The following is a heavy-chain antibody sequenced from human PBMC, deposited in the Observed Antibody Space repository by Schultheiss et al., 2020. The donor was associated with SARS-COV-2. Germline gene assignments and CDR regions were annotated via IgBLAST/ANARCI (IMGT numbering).Heavy chain of an antibody. J-gene: IGHJ4*02. V-gene: IGHV1-2*04. D-gene: IGHD3-10*01. CDR2: INPNSGAT. CDR3: ARGWTYYYGSGSYYLDY. Sequence: GESLKISCKASGYTFTGYYMHWVRQAPGQGLEWMGWINPNSGATNYAQKFQGWVTMTRDTSISTAYMELSRLRSDDTAVYYCARGWTYYYGSGSYYLDYWGQGTLVTVSS. CDR1: GYTFTGYY.